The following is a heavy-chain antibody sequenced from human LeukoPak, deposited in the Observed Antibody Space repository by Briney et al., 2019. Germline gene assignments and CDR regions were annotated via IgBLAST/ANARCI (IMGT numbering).Heavy chain of an antibody. V-gene: IGHV4-59*01. J-gene: IGHJ3*02. CDR1: GGSISDYY. CDR3: ARDFRGSVDAFDI. Sequence: SETLSLTCTVSGGSISDYYWNWMRQPPGKGLEWIGYIYYSGRTNYNPSLKSRASISVDTSKNQFSLKLSSVTAADTAVYYCARDFRGSVDAFDIWGQGTMVAVSS. CDR2: IYYSGRT.